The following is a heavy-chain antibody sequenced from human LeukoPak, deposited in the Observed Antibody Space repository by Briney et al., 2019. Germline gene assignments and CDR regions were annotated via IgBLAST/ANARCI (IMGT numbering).Heavy chain of an antibody. CDR3: ARCEEADDWNGFDI. V-gene: IGHV1-2*02. CDR1: GYKFMDYC. D-gene: IGHD3-9*01. Sequence: ASVTVSCKASGYKFMDYCIQWVRQAPGQGLEWMGWINPNRGDTKYAQTFQGRVTMTRDTSFSTVYMELSALRSDDTAVYYCARCEEADDWNGFDIWGQGTMVMVSS. J-gene: IGHJ3*02. CDR2: INPNRGDT.